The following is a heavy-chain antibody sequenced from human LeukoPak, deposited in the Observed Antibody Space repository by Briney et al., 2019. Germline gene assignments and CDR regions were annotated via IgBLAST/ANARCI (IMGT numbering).Heavy chain of an antibody. D-gene: IGHD3-10*01. J-gene: IGHJ4*02. CDR3: ARHSYYYNSGTYFFDY. CDR1: GGSISSSVFY. CDR2: ISFSGNT. Sequence: SETLSLTCTVSGGSISSSVFYWGWVRQPPGKGLEWVGSISFSGNTYQNPSLKSRVTISVDTSKNQFSPKLTSVTAADTAVYYCARHSYYYNSGTYFFDYWGQGTLVTVSS. V-gene: IGHV4-39*01.